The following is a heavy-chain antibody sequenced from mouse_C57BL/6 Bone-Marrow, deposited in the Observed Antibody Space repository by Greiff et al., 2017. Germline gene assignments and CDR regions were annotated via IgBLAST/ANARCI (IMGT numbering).Heavy chain of an antibody. CDR2: IDPENGDT. Sequence: EVQLQQSGAELVRPGASVKLSCTASGFNIKDDYMLWVKQRPEQGLEWIGWIDPENGDTEYASKFQGKATITADTSSNTAYLQLSSLTSEDTAVYYCTTVGLTGPFAYWGQGTLVTVSA. CDR1: GFNIKDDY. J-gene: IGHJ3*01. CDR3: TTVGLTGPFAY. V-gene: IGHV14-4*01. D-gene: IGHD4-1*01.